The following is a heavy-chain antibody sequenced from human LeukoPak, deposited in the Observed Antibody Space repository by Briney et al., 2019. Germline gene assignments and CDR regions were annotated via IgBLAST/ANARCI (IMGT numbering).Heavy chain of an antibody. CDR2: TNWNGGST. D-gene: IGHD3-3*01. J-gene: IGHJ6*03. Sequence: PGGSLRLSCAASGFTFDDYGMSWVRQAPGKGLEWVSGTNWNGGSTGYADSVKGRFTISRDNAKNSQYLQMNSLRAEDTALYYCARDARGDYDFWSGYIPYYMDVWGKGTTVTVSS. V-gene: IGHV3-20*04. CDR1: GFTFDDYG. CDR3: ARDARGDYDFWSGYIPYYMDV.